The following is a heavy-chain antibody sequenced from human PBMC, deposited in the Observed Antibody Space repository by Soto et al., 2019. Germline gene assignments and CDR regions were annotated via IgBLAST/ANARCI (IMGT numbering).Heavy chain of an antibody. CDR2: ISGYNGNR. D-gene: IGHD3-3*01. Sequence: QVQLVQSGVEVKRPGASVNVSCKGSGYTFTRYGIAWVRQAPGQGLEWMGWISGYNGNRNYVEKFQGRLSMTTDTSTSTAYMELRSLRSDDTAVYYCAKIAVFGIVLGGKGLDPWGQGTLVTVSS. CDR1: GYTFTRYG. V-gene: IGHV1-18*01. CDR3: AKIAVFGIVLGGKGLDP. J-gene: IGHJ5*02.